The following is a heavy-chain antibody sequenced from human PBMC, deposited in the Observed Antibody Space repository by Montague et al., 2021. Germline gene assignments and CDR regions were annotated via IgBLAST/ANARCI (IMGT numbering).Heavy chain of an antibody. CDR1: GGSISSTACY. CDR2: IYYSGST. J-gene: IGHJ4*02. Sequence: TLSLTCAVSGGSISSTACYWSWIRQHPGKGLEWIGYIYYSGSTYYNPSLKSRVTISVDTSQNQFSLNLNSVTAADTAVYYCARVGATVTAPFDFWGQGTLVTVSS. D-gene: IGHD4-17*01. V-gene: IGHV4-31*11. CDR3: ARVGATVTAPFDF.